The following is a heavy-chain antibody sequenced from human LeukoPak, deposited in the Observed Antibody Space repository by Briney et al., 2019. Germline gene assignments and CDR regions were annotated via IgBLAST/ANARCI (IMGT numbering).Heavy chain of an antibody. D-gene: IGHD3-22*01. V-gene: IGHV1-69*13. Sequence: GASVKVSCKASGGTFSSYVISWVRQAPGQGLEWMGGIIPMFGTANYAEKFQGRVTITADGSTSTAYMELSNLRSEDTAVYYCAREIPGGIYYDSGGYPVVKWGQGTMVTVSS. J-gene: IGHJ3*01. CDR1: GGTFSSYV. CDR3: AREIPGGIYYDSGGYPVVK. CDR2: IIPMFGTA.